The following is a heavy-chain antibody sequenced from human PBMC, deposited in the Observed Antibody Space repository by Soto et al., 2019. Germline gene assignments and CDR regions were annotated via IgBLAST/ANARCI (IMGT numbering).Heavy chain of an antibody. CDR2: ISGSGGST. CDR3: AKDRDDTLYYVPAVFEI. CDR1: RDTVNISA. J-gene: IGHJ3*02. D-gene: IGHD3-10*02. Sequence: LARAASRDTVNISAIAGSLQDPGKGLEWVSAISGSGGSTYYADSVKGRFTISRDNSKNTLYLQMNSLRAEDTAVYYCAKDRDDTLYYVPAVFEILGQGTMVTGSS. V-gene: IGHV3-23*01.